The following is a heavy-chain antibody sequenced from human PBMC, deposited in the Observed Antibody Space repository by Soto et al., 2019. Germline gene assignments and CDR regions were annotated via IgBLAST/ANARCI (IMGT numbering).Heavy chain of an antibody. V-gene: IGHV3-74*01. CDR2: INGDGTSV. D-gene: IGHD6-19*01. CDR3: ARDLGDSTGWFYFDS. CDR1: GFTFSNHW. J-gene: IGHJ4*02. Sequence: EVQLVESGGGLVQPGGSLRLSCAASGFTFSNHWMHWVRQVAGKGLVWVSRINGDGTSVSYADTVKGRFPISRDNAKNTLSLQLNSLGAEDTAVYYCARDLGDSTGWFYFDSWCQGTLVIVSS.